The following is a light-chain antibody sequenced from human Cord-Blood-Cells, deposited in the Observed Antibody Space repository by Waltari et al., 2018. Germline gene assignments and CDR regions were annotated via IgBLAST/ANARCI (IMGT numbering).Light chain of an antibody. CDR1: SSDVGYNY. J-gene: IGLJ2*01. V-gene: IGLV2-14*01. Sequence: QSALTQPASVSGSPGQSITISCTGTSSDVGYNYVSWYQQHPGKAPKLMIYEVSNRPSGVSNRFSGSKSGNTASLTISGLQAEDEADYYCSSYTSSSTRVFGGGTKLTVL. CDR3: SSYTSSSTRV. CDR2: EVS.